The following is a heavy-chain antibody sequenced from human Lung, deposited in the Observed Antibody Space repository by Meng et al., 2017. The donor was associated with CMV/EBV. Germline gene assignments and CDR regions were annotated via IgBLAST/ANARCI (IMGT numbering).Heavy chain of an antibody. D-gene: IGHD1-26*01. J-gene: IGHJ4*02. Sequence: QVTLRHAGPEVKKPGASVKVSCKASGYTFTNYGITWVRQAPGQGLEWMGWISAYNGNTNYAQTLQGRLTMTTDTSTSTAYMELRSLRSDDTAVYYCARVEVGITSGDYWGQGTLVTVSS. CDR3: ARVEVGITSGDY. CDR2: ISAYNGNT. CDR1: GYTFTNYG. V-gene: IGHV1-18*01.